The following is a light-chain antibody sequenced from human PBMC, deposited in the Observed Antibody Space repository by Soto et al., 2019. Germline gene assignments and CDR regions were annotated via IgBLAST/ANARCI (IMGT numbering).Light chain of an antibody. CDR1: QSVRSH. CDR3: QQYKDWPRT. Sequence: VMTQSPATLSVSPGERATLSCRASQSVRSHLAWYQQKPGQAPSLXIFGASTRATSVPARFSGSESGTELTITISSLQSEDVELYFCQQYKDWPRTFGGGTKVDIK. J-gene: IGKJ4*01. V-gene: IGKV3-15*01. CDR2: GAS.